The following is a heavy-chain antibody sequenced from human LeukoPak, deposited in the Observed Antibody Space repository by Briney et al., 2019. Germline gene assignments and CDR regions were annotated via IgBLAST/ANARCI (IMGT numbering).Heavy chain of an antibody. CDR1: GFSFSDYS. CDR2: IAYDGDNK. J-gene: IGHJ4*02. CDR3: ARGGQYDTSGYYPIDY. Sequence: PGRSLRLSCTASGFSFSDYSTHWARQAPGKGLEWVALIAYDGDNKYYADAVKGRFTISRDNSKNTLFLQMNSLRAEDTAVYYCARGGQYDTSGYYPIDYWGQGTLVTVSS. D-gene: IGHD3-22*01. V-gene: IGHV3-30*04.